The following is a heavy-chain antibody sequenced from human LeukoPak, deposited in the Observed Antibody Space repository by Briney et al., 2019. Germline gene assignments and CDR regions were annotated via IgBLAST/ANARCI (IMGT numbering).Heavy chain of an antibody. D-gene: IGHD3-9*01. CDR3: ATHGYSELRYFDWSTNE. Sequence: GGSLRLSCEGSGFTFSNYWMGWVRQAPGKGLQWVANIKTDGSEKYYVDSVKGRFTISRDNAKKSLYLQMDSLRAEDTAVYYCATHGYSELRYFDWSTNEWGQGTLVTVSS. J-gene: IGHJ4*02. CDR2: IKTDGSEK. CDR1: GFTFSNYW. V-gene: IGHV3-7*01.